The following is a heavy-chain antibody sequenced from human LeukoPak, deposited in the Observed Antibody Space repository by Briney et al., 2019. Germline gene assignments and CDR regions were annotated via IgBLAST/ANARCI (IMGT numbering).Heavy chain of an antibody. Sequence: PSETLSLTCSVSGGSTSSYYWSWIRQPPGKGLEWIGYIYHSGSTYYNPSLKSRVTISVDRSKNQFSLKLSSVTAADTAVYYCARDGAMLGYCSSTSCPKRAFDIWGQGTMVTVSS. CDR2: IYHSGST. CDR3: ARDGAMLGYCSSTSCPKRAFDI. D-gene: IGHD2-2*01. J-gene: IGHJ3*02. V-gene: IGHV4-59*12. CDR1: GGSTSSYY.